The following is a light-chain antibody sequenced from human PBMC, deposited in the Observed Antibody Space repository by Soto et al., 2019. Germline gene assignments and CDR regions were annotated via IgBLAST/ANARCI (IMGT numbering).Light chain of an antibody. CDR3: QQYGSSRLI. CDR1: QSLTSSF. J-gene: IGKJ4*01. Sequence: EIVLTQSPDTLSLSPGERATLSCRASQSLTSSFLTWYQQKPGQAPMLLIYGASSRPTGIPDGFSGSGSGTDFTLTISRLEPEDFAVYYCQQYGSSRLIFGGGTKVEIK. CDR2: GAS. V-gene: IGKV3-20*01.